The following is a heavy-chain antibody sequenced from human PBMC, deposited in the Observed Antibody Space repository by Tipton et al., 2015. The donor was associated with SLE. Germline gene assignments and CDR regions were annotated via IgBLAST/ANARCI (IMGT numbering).Heavy chain of an antibody. CDR2: ISYSGAT. V-gene: IGHV4-39*07. Sequence: TLSLTCTVSGDSISSGRYYWSWIRQPPGKGLEWIASISYSGATYYNPSLKSRVIISLDTSRNHFSLKLTSVTAADTAVYFCARDRDIVLEPVPIPPAFDIWGQGTTVTVSS. J-gene: IGHJ3*02. CDR3: ARDRDIVLEPVPIPPAFDI. D-gene: IGHD2-8*02. CDR1: GDSISSGRYY.